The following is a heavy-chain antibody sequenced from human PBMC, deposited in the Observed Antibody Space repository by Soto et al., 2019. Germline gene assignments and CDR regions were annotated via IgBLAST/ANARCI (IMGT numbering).Heavy chain of an antibody. CDR1: GGSISSYY. Sequence: SETLSLTCTVSGGSISSYYWGWIRQPAGKGLEWIGRIYTSGSTNYNPSLKSRVTMSVDTSKNQFSLKLSSVTAADTAVYYCARDGTAYYDILTGYWGNWFDPWGQGTLVTVSS. J-gene: IGHJ5*02. CDR3: ARDGTAYYDILTGYWGNWFDP. V-gene: IGHV4-4*07. D-gene: IGHD3-9*01. CDR2: IYTSGST.